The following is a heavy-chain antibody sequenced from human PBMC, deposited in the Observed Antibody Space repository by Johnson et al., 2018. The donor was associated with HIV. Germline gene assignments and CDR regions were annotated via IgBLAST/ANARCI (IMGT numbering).Heavy chain of an antibody. J-gene: IGHJ3*02. Sequence: VQLVESGGTLVQPDRSLRLSCASSGFTFEDYAMHWVRQGPGKGLEWVSGISWNSDTLVYADSVKGRFTFSRDNSKNTVYLQMNSLRAEDTAVYYCARDGESHQLPLGDAFDIWGQGTMVTVSS. CDR3: ARDGESHQLPLGDAFDI. CDR1: GFTFEDYA. D-gene: IGHD1-1*01. CDR2: ISWNSDTL. V-gene: IGHV3-9*01.